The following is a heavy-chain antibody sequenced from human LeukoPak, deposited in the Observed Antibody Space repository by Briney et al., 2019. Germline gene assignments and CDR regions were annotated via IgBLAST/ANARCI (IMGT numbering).Heavy chain of an antibody. J-gene: IGHJ5*02. Sequence: HPGRSLRLSCAASGFTFSSYAMHWVRQAPGKGLEWVAVISYDGSNKYYADSVKGRFTISRDNSKNTLYLQMNSLRAEDTAVYYCARAKQQLVPDWFDPWGQGTLVTVSS. CDR2: ISYDGSNK. V-gene: IGHV3-30-3*01. D-gene: IGHD6-13*01. CDR1: GFTFSSYA. CDR3: ARAKQQLVPDWFDP.